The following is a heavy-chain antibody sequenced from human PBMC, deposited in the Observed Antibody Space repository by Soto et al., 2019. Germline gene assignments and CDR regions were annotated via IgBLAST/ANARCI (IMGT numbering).Heavy chain of an antibody. D-gene: IGHD3-22*01. CDR1: GFTFSSYA. Sequence: GGSLRLSCAASGFTFSSYAMHWVRQAPGKGLEWVAVISYDGSNKYYVDSVKGRFTISRDNSKNTLYLQMNSLRAEDMAVYYCARDAYYYDSSGPLDYWGQGTLVTVSS. CDR2: ISYDGSNK. J-gene: IGHJ4*02. V-gene: IGHV3-30-3*01. CDR3: ARDAYYYDSSGPLDY.